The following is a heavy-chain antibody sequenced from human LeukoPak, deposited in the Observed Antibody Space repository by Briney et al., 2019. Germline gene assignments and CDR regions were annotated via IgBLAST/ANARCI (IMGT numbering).Heavy chain of an antibody. J-gene: IGHJ3*02. CDR2: FDPEDGET. V-gene: IGHV1-24*01. CDR1: GYTLTELS. CDR3: ARDVEEQWLSPLEGNAFDI. D-gene: IGHD6-19*01. Sequence: ASVKVSCKVSGYTLTELSMHWVRQAPGKGLEWMGGFDPEDGETIYAQKLQGRVTMTTDTSTSTAYMELRSLRSDDTAVYYCARDVEEQWLSPLEGNAFDIWGQGTMVTVSS.